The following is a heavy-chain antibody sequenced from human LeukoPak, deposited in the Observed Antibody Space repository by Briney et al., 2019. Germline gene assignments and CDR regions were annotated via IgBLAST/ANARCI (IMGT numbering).Heavy chain of an antibody. V-gene: IGHV3-21*01. CDR2: ISSSSSYI. D-gene: IGHD3-3*01. CDR3: ARGDYDFWSGYPY. CDR1: GFTFSSYS. J-gene: IGHJ4*02. Sequence: GGSLRLSCAASGFTFSSYSMNWVRQAPGKGLEWVSSISSSSSYIYYADSVKGRFTTSRDNAKNSLYLQMNSLRAEDTAVYYGARGDYDFWSGYPYWGQGTLVTVSS.